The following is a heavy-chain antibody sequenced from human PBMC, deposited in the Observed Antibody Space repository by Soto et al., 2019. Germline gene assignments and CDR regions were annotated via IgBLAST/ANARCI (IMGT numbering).Heavy chain of an antibody. Sequence: GGSLRLSCAASGFTFSSYAMSWVRQAPGKGLEWVSAISGSGGSTYYADSVKGRFTISRDNSKNTLYLQMNSLRAEDTAVYYCAKSSDCSSTSCYLKYYYYYGMDVWGQGTTVTVSS. V-gene: IGHV3-23*01. J-gene: IGHJ6*02. D-gene: IGHD2-2*01. CDR3: AKSSDCSSTSCYLKYYYYYGMDV. CDR2: ISGSGGST. CDR1: GFTFSSYA.